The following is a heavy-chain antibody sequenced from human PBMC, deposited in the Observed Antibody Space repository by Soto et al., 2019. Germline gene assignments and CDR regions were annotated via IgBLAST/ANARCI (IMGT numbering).Heavy chain of an antibody. CDR1: GFTFSSYG. J-gene: IGHJ4*02. Sequence: GGSLRLSCAASGFTFSSYGMHWVRQAPGKGLEWVAVIWYDGSNKYYADSVKGRFTISRDNSKNTLYLQMNSLRAEDTAVYYCARSFGVAAAGPFDYWGQGTLVTVSS. V-gene: IGHV3-33*01. CDR3: ARSFGVAAAGPFDY. CDR2: IWYDGSNK. D-gene: IGHD6-13*01.